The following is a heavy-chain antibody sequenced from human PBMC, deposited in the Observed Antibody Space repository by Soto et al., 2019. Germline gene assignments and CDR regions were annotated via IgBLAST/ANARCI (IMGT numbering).Heavy chain of an antibody. V-gene: IGHV4-34*01. CDR2: INHSGST. J-gene: IGHJ5*02. CDR1: GGSFSGYY. Sequence: PSETLSLTCAVYGGSFSGYYWSWIRQPPGKGLEWIGEINHSGSTNYNPSLKSRVTISLDTSRNQFSLKLTSVTAADTAVYYCARSLLTSSWYAGSWGQGTLVTVSS. CDR3: ARSLLTSSWYAGS. D-gene: IGHD6-13*01.